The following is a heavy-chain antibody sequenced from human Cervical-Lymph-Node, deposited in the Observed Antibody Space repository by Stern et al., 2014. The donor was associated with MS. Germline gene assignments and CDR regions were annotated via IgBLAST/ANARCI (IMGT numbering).Heavy chain of an antibody. D-gene: IGHD3-9*01. CDR3: ARVLSPQGYFSYGMDV. J-gene: IGHJ6*02. V-gene: IGHV2-70*13. CDR2: IDWDDDK. Sequence: QVTLRESGPALVKPTQTLTLTCTVSGFSLNAYGMCVTWIRQSPGKAPEWLAIIDWDDDKYFSTSLKTRLTISKDTSKNQVVLTMTNMDPVDTGTYYCARVLSPQGYFSYGMDVWGQGTTVTVSS. CDR1: GFSLNAYGMC.